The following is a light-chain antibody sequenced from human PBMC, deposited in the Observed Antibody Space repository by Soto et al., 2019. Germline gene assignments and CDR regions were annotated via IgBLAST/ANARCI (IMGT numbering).Light chain of an antibody. CDR3: QQRNNWPRIT. Sequence: EIVMTQSPATLSVSPGERATLSCRASQSVRNYLAWYQHKPGQAPRLLIYEASNRAAGIPARFSGSGSGTDFTLTISSLEPEDFAVYYCQQRNNWPRITFGQGTRLEIK. J-gene: IGKJ5*01. CDR1: QSVRNY. CDR2: EAS. V-gene: IGKV3-11*01.